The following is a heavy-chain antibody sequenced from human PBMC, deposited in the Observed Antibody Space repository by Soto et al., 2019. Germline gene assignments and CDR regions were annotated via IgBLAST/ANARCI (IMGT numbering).Heavy chain of an antibody. CDR2: IYWDDDK. CDR3: TYRQEDRGSWNSGRFDP. V-gene: IGHV2-5*02. Sequence: QITLKESGPTLVIPAQTLTLTCTFSGFSLSTSGVGVGWIRQPPGKALEWLALIYWDDDKRYNPSLKTRLTSTNDTPKTQVVLSMTNMDPLDTATYYCTYRQEDRGSWNSGRFDPWGQGTLVTVSS. D-gene: IGHD1-7*01. J-gene: IGHJ5*02. CDR1: GFSLSTSGVG.